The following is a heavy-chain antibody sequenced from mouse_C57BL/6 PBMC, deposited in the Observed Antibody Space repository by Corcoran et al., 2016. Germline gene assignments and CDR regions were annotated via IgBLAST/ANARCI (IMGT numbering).Heavy chain of an antibody. J-gene: IGHJ4*01. CDR1: GYAFSSYG. CDR3: ARNYGSKYYYAIDY. D-gene: IGHD1-1*01. CDR2: IYPGDGDT. V-gene: IGHV1-80*01. Sequence: QVQLQQSGAELVKPGASVKISCKASGYAFSSYGMNWVKQRTGKGLEWIGQIYPGDGDTNYNGKFKGKATLTADKSSSTAYMQLSSLTSEASAVCSCARNYGSKYYYAIDYWGQGTSVTVSS.